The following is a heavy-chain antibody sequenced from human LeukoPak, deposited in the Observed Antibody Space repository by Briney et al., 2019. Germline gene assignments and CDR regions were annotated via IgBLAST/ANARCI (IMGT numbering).Heavy chain of an antibody. CDR2: IYGSGTI. CDR3: ARLNLGWFDP. J-gene: IGHJ5*02. CDR1: GGSISRSY. Sequence: SETLSLTCTVSGGSISRSYWSWMRQPAGKGPEWIGRIYGSGTITYNPSLESRVTMSVDTSKNQFSLKLRSVTAADTAVYYCARLNLGWFDPWGQGTLVTVSS. V-gene: IGHV4-4*07.